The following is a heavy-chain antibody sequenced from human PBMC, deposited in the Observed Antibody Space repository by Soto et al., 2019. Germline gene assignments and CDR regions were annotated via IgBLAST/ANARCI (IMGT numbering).Heavy chain of an antibody. D-gene: IGHD2-15*01. J-gene: IGHJ4*02. CDR3: ARDPPHGGTSSWDADS. Sequence: GGSLRLSCEASGFIFTTNSMNWVRQVPGKGLQWLSSISSSGTFKSYGDSVKGRFTISRDNAKNSLFLQMNNLSGEDTGLYYCARDPPHGGTSSWDADSWGPGTLVTVSS. CDR1: GFIFTTNS. CDR2: ISSSGTFK. V-gene: IGHV3-21*01.